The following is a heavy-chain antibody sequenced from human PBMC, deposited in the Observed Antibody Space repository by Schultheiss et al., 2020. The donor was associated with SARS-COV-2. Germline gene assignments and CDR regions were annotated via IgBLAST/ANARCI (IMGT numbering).Heavy chain of an antibody. Sequence: GGSLRLSCAASGFTFSSYAMTWVRQAPGKGLEWVSTISGDAGYTKDADSVKGRFTISRDISKNTLYLQMNSLRAEDTAIYYCARRIGGTKDYWGQGTLVTVSS. J-gene: IGHJ4*02. CDR1: GFTFSSYA. D-gene: IGHD1-14*01. V-gene: IGHV3-23*01. CDR3: ARRIGGTKDY. CDR2: ISGDAGYT.